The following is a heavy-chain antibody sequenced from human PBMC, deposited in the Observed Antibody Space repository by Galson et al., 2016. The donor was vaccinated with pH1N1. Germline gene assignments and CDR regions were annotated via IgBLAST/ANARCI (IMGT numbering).Heavy chain of an antibody. CDR2: IDWDANK. CDR1: GFSLSTSGVS. CDR3: ARSLYGDYVGGMDV. J-gene: IGHJ6*02. V-gene: IGHV2-70*20. Sequence: ALVKPTQTLTLTCTFSGFSLSTSGVSVTWVRQPPGKALEWLALIDWDANKYYSTSLKTRLTISKDTSRNQVVLIMTNMDPVDTATYYCARSLYGDYVGGMDVWGQGTTVTVSS. D-gene: IGHD4-17*01.